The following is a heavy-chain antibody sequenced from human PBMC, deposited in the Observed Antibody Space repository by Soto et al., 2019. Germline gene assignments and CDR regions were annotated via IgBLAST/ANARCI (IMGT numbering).Heavy chain of an antibody. J-gene: IGHJ4*02. V-gene: IGHV3-23*01. CDR3: ARYTYGYWAYFEY. Sequence: EVQLLESGGGLVQPGGSLRLSCAASGFTFTNYAMSWVRQAAGKGLEWVSAISGSGGSTYYADSVKGRFTISRDNSKNTLYLQMSSLRAEDTAVYYCARYTYGYWAYFEYWGQGTLVTVSS. CDR2: ISGSGGST. D-gene: IGHD5-18*01. CDR1: GFTFTNYA.